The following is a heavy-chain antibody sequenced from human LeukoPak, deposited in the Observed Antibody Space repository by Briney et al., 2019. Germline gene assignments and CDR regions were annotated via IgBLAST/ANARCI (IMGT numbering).Heavy chain of an antibody. V-gene: IGHV4-34*01. D-gene: IGHD3-10*01. CDR3: AKGPAYFYGSGNYFDI. CDR1: GGSFSGYY. Sequence: SSETLSLTCAVYGGSFSGYYWSWIRQPPGKGLEWIGEINHSGSTNYNPSLKSRVTISVDTSKNQFSLKLSSVTAADTAVYYCAKGPAYFYGSGNYFDIWGQGTMVTVSS. J-gene: IGHJ3*02. CDR2: INHSGST.